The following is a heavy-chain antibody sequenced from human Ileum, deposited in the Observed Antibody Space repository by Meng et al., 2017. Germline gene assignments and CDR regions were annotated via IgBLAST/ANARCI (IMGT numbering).Heavy chain of an antibody. CDR2: ISHDGINK. J-gene: IGHJ4*02. D-gene: IGHD6-19*01. CDR1: GFTFSSYG. Sequence: GESLKISCAASGFTFSSYGIHWVRQAPGKGLEWVAVISHDGINKHYADSVKGRFTISRDNSKNTLYLQMNSLRAEDTAVYYCARVAAEKYSSGWYDTFFYYWGQGTLVTVSS. CDR3: ARVAAEKYSSGWYDTFFYY. V-gene: IGHV3-30*01.